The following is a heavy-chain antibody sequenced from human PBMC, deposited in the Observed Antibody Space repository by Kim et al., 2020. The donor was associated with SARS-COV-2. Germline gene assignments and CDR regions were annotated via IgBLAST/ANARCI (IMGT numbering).Heavy chain of an antibody. D-gene: IGHD3-10*01. CDR2: SRDKGNSFTT. V-gene: IGHV3-72*01. Sequence: GGSLRLSCAGSGFTLSDHYVDWVRQAPGKGLEWVGRSRDKGNSFTTEYATSVKGRFSLLRDDSKNSVHLQMNSLKIDDTAIYYCGRGGSLVRGVGDIWGQGTLVSVSS. CDR1: GFTLSDHY. J-gene: IGHJ4*02. CDR3: GRGGSLVRGVGDI.